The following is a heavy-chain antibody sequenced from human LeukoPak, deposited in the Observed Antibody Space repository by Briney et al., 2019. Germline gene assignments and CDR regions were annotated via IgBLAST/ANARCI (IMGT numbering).Heavy chain of an antibody. CDR3: AKDRIFGVVIILGYFDY. Sequence: GGSLRLSCVASGFTFSTFAMNWVRQAPGKGLEWVSTISETGRSTYYADSVKGQFTISRDNSKNTLYLQMNSLRAEDTAVYYCAKDRIFGVVIILGYFDYWGQGTLVTVSS. V-gene: IGHV3-23*01. D-gene: IGHD3-3*01. J-gene: IGHJ4*02. CDR1: GFTFSTFA. CDR2: ISETGRST.